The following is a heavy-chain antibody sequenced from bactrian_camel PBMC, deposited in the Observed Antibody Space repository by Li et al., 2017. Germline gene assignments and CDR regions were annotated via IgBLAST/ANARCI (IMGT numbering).Heavy chain of an antibody. D-gene: IGHD7*01. Sequence: HVQLVESGGTLVQPGGSLRLSCAASGFTFSRSGMNWLRQAPGKGLERVSSISTGGAIYYADSVKGRFTISKDNAENTLYLQMNNLKPEDTATYYCAASASYLYNDDWLRTYEYDYWGQGTQVTVS. J-gene: IGHJ4*01. CDR1: GFTFSRSG. CDR2: ISTGGAI. V-gene: IGHV3S6*01. CDR3: AASASYLYNDDWLRTYEYDY.